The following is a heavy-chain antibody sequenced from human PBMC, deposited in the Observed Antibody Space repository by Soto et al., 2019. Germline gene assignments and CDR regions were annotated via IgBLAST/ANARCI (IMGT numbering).Heavy chain of an antibody. CDR3: ASLSGTTYSLHPLDI. CDR1: GYTFTSYY. V-gene: IGHV1-46*01. Sequence: ASVKVSCKASGYTFTSYYMPWVRQAPGQGLEWMGIINPRGGSTSYAQKFQGRVTMTRDTSTSTVYMELSSLRSEDTAVYYCASLSGTTYSLHPLDIWCQGTMVTVSS. J-gene: IGHJ3*02. CDR2: INPRGGST. D-gene: IGHD1-7*01.